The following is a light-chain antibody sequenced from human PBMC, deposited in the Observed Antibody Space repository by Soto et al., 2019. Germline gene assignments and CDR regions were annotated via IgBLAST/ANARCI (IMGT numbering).Light chain of an antibody. CDR3: QQYNGT. CDR1: QTISSW. Sequence: DIQMTQSPSTLSASVGDRVTITCRASQTISSWLAWHQQKLGKAPKLLIYKASSLEGGVPSRFSGSGSGTEFTLTISSLQPDDSTTYYCQQYNGTFGQGTKVEVK. V-gene: IGKV1-5*03. CDR2: KAS. J-gene: IGKJ1*01.